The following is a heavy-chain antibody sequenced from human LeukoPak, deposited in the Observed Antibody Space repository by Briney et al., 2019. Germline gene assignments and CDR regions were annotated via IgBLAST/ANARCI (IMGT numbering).Heavy chain of an antibody. CDR1: GYTFTGYY. V-gene: IGHV1-2*02. Sequence: GASVKVSCKASGYTFTGYYIHWVRQAPGQGPEWMGWMNPHSGGTNYAQTFRGRVTMTTDTSINTAYMELTGLTSDDTALYYCARAQRTVSGLDVWGQGTTVAVS. J-gene: IGHJ6*02. D-gene: IGHD2-2*01. CDR3: ARAQRTVSGLDV. CDR2: MNPHSGGT.